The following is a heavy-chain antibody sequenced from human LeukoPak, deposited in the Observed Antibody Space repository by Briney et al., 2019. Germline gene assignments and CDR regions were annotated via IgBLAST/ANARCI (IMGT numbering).Heavy chain of an antibody. V-gene: IGHV6-1*01. CDR1: GDSVSSNSAA. J-gene: IGHJ6*03. CDR2: TYYRSKWYN. CDR3: ARGYSPSRVYYYYYYMDV. Sequence: SQTLSLTCAISGDSVSSNSAAWNWVRRSPSRGLEWLGRTYYRSKWYNDYAVSVKSRITINPDTSKNQFSLQLNSVTPEDTAVYYCARGYSPSRVYYYYYYMDVWGKGTTVTVSS. D-gene: IGHD5-18*01.